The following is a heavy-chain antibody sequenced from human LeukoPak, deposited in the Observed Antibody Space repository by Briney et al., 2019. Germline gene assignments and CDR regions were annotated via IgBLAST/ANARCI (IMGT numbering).Heavy chain of an antibody. CDR2: IIPIFGTA. CDR1: GGTFSSYA. J-gene: IGHJ5*02. V-gene: IGHV1-69*05. Sequence: GASVKVSCKASGGTFSSYAISWVRQALGQGLEWMGGIIPIFGTANYAQKFQGRVTITTDESTSTAYMELSSLRSEDTAVYYCAREWAAAGNWFDPWGQGTLVTVSS. D-gene: IGHD6-13*01. CDR3: AREWAAAGNWFDP.